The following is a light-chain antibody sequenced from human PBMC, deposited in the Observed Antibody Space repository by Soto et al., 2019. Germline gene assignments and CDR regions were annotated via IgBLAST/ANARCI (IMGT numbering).Light chain of an antibody. Sequence: QSALTQPASVSGSPGQSITISCTGSSSDVGSYDLVSWYQQHPGKAPKLMIYEGSKRPSGVSNRFSGSKSGNTASLTISGLQAGDEADYHCCSYAGSSTWVFGGGTQLTVL. CDR2: EGS. V-gene: IGLV2-23*01. CDR3: CSYAGSSTWV. J-gene: IGLJ7*01. CDR1: SSDVGSYDL.